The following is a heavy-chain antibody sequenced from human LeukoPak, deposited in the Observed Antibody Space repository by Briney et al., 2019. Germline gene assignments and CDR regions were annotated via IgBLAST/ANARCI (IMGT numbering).Heavy chain of an antibody. CDR1: GGSISSYY. D-gene: IGHD3-22*01. CDR3: ARGAGTGDYYDSSGYFDAFDI. V-gene: IGHV4-59*01. Sequence: PSETLSLTCTVSGGSISSYYWSWIRQPPGKGLEWIGYIYYSGSTNYNPSLKSRVTISVDTSKYQFSLKLSSVTAADTAVYYCARGAGTGDYYDSSGYFDAFDIWGQGTMVTVSS. J-gene: IGHJ3*02. CDR2: IYYSGST.